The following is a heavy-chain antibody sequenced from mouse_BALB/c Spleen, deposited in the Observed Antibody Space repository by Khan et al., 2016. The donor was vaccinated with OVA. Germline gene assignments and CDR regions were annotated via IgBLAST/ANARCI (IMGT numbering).Heavy chain of an antibody. CDR2: ISPGSGDT. CDR1: GYTFSDYY. J-gene: IGHJ3*01. D-gene: IGHD1-2*01. CDR3: ARSNYFGDAFAY. V-gene: IGHV1-77*01. Sequence: QVQLQQSGAELARPGASVKLSCKASGYTFSDYYINWVKQRTGQGLEWIGEISPGSGDTYYNEKFKGKATLTADKSSSTAYMQLNSLTSEASAVYCCARSNYFGDAFAYWGQGTLVTVSA.